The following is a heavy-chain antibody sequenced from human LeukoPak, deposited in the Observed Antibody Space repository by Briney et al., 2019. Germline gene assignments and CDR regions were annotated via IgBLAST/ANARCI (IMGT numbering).Heavy chain of an antibody. CDR2: ISSSGSTI. D-gene: IGHD3-10*02. CDR1: RGSISSTYYY. CDR3: AELGITMIGGV. J-gene: IGHJ6*04. Sequence: LSLTCTVSRGSISSTYYYWGWIRQPPGKGLEWVSYISSSGSTIYYADSVKGRFTISRDNAKNSLYLQMNSLRAEDTAVYYCAELGITMIGGVWGKGTTVTISS. V-gene: IGHV3-11*04.